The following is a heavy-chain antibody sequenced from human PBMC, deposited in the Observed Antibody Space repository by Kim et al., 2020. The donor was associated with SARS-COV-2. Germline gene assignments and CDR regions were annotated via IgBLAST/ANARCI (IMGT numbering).Heavy chain of an antibody. J-gene: IGHJ5*02. CDR1: GFTFSSYG. V-gene: IGHV3-30*18. CDR3: AKHASNGSPRGRWFDH. Sequence: GGSLRLSCAASGFTFSSYGMHWVRQAPGKGLEWVAVISYDGSNKYYADSVKGRFTISRDNSKNTLYLQMNSLRAEDTAVYYCAKHASNGSPRGRWFDHWGQGTLVTVSS. CDR2: ISYDGSNK. D-gene: IGHD1-26*01.